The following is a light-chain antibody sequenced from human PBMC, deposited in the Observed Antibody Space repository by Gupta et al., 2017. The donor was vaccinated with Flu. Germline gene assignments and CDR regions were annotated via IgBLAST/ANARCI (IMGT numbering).Light chain of an antibody. V-gene: IGLV2-14*01. Sequence: QLALTQPVSVSGSPGHSLTISCTGTSSDVGNSDYVSWYQQDPGKAPKLLIYDVSNRPSGVSSRFSGSKSGNTASLTISGLQAEDETDYYCSSYTSTTTFYVFGTGTKVTVL. CDR1: SSDVGNSDY. CDR2: DVS. CDR3: SSYTSTTTFYV. J-gene: IGLJ1*01.